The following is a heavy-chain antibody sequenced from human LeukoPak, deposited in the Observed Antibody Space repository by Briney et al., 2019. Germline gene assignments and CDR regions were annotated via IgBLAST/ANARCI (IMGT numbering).Heavy chain of an antibody. J-gene: IGHJ3*02. Sequence: SETLSLTCTVSGGSICNNYWNWHWIRQPQGRGLEWIGYIYYSGSTNYNPSLRSRVTIAVDKSNNQVSLKLSSVTAADTAMYYCARDKSGPTAHYDVFDIWGQGTMVTVSS. V-gene: IGHV4-59*01. D-gene: IGHD4/OR15-4a*01. CDR2: IYYSGST. CDR3: ARDKSGPTAHYDVFDI. CDR1: GGSICNNY.